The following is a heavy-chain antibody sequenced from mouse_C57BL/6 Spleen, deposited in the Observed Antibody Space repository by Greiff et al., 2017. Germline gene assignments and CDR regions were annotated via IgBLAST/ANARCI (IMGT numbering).Heavy chain of an antibody. CDR1: GYTFTDYE. CDR2: IDPETGGT. V-gene: IGHV1-15*01. D-gene: IGHD1-1*01. J-gene: IGHJ4*01. CDR3: TRGITTVVATRDYYAMDY. Sequence: VQLQQSGAELVRPGASVTLSCKASGYTFTDYEMHWVKQTPVHGLEWIGAIDPETGGTAYNQKFKGKAILTADKSSSTAYMELRSLTSEDSAVYYCTRGITTVVATRDYYAMDYWGQGTSVTVSS.